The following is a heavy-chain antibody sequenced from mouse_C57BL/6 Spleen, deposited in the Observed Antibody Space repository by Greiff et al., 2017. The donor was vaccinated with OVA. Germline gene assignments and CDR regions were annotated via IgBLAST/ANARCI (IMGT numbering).Heavy chain of an antibody. D-gene: IGHD2-14*01. Sequence: QVQLQQSGPGLVAPSQSLSITCTVSGFSLTSYGVSWVRQPPGKGLEWLGAIWGDGSTTYHSALIYRLSISKDNSKSQVSLKLNRRQTDDTATYYCDKGGLPGVLVYFDYWGQGTTLTVSS. CDR2: IWGDGST. J-gene: IGHJ2*01. CDR3: DKGGLPGVLVYFDY. CDR1: GFSLTSYG. V-gene: IGHV2-3*01.